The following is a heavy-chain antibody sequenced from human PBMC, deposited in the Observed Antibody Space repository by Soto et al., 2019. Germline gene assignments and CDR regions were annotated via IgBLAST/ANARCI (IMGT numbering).Heavy chain of an antibody. Sequence: ASVKVSCKASGYTFTGYDINWVRQATGQGLEWMGWMNPNSGNTGYAQKFQGRVTMTRNTSISTAYMELSSLRSEDTAVYYCAVQLWLSENIDYWGQGTLVTVSS. CDR3: AVQLWLSENIDY. D-gene: IGHD5-18*01. V-gene: IGHV1-8*01. CDR2: MNPNSGNT. J-gene: IGHJ4*02. CDR1: GYTFTGYD.